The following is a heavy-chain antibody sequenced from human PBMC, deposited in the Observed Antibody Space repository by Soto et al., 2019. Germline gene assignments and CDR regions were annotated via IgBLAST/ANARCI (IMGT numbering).Heavy chain of an antibody. Sequence: SVKVSCKASGGTFSSYAISWVRQAPGQGLEWMGGIIPIFGTANYAQKFQGRVTITADESTSTAYMELSSLRSEDTAVYYCARILIDTAMVRRYYYYGMDVWGQGTTVTVSS. CDR2: IIPIFGTA. CDR3: ARILIDTAMVRRYYYYGMDV. CDR1: GGTFSSYA. V-gene: IGHV1-69*13. J-gene: IGHJ6*02. D-gene: IGHD5-18*01.